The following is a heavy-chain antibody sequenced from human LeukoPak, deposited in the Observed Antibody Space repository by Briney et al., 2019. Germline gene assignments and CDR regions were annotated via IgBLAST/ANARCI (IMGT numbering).Heavy chain of an antibody. D-gene: IGHD1-26*01. CDR3: AAEWELLSFQH. CDR2: INPSGGST. Sequence: ASVKDSCKASGYTFTSYYMHWVRQAPGQGLEWMGIINPSGGSTSYAQKFQGRVTMTRDTSTSTVYMELSSLRSEDTAVYYCAAEWELLSFQHWGQGTLVTVSS. CDR1: GYTFTSYY. V-gene: IGHV1-46*01. J-gene: IGHJ1*01.